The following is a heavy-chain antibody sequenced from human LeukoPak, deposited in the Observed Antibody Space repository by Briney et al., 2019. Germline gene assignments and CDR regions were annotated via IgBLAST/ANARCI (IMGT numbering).Heavy chain of an antibody. CDR1: GGSISSGGYY. D-gene: IGHD1-26*01. Sequence: PSETLSLTCTVSGGSISSGGYYWSWVRQHPGKGLEWIGYIYYSGSTYYNPSLKSRVTISVDTSKNPFSLKLSSVTAADTAVYYCAREALGIVGATISHYWFDPWGQGTLVTVSS. CDR2: IYYSGST. J-gene: IGHJ5*02. V-gene: IGHV4-31*03. CDR3: AREALGIVGATISHYWFDP.